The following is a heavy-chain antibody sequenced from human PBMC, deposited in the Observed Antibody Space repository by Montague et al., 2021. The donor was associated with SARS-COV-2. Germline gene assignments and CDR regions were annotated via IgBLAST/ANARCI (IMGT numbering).Heavy chain of an antibody. CDR1: GFTFSSHA. V-gene: IGHV3-33*01. D-gene: IGHD3-22*01. CDR3: ARDPPYSSSAFYYYSYYLDV. CDR2: IWNDGSNK. J-gene: IGHJ6*03. Sequence: SLRLSCAASGFTFSSHAMHWVRQAPGRGLEWVAVIWNDGSNKYYADSVKGRFTISRDNSNNTLYLQLNSLTADDTAVYYCARDPPYSSSAFYYYSYYLDVWGKGATVTASS.